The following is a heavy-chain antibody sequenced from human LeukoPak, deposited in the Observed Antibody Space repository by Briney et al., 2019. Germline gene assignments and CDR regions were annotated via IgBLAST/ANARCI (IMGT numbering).Heavy chain of an antibody. CDR2: GSYSGST. CDR1: GGSVNSGSYY. J-gene: IGHJ4*02. CDR3: ARAYGSYSFDY. V-gene: IGHV4-61*01. D-gene: IGHD1-26*01. Sequence: SETLSLTCTVSGGSVNSGSYYWSWIRQPPGKGLEWIGYGSYSGSTDYNPPLKSRVTISVDTSKNQFSLKLSSVTAADTAVYYCARAYGSYSFDYWGQGTLVTVSS.